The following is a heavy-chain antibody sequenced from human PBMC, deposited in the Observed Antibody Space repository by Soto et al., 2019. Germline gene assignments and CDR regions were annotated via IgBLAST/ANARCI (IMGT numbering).Heavy chain of an antibody. J-gene: IGHJ4*02. CDR3: ASDLPPYGGRRSPPTGAVED. CDR1: GGSFTGDY. CDR2: VFGNGAGTP. Sequence: QVQLQESGPGLVRSSETLSLTCSVSGGSFTGDYWSWIRQPAGKGLQWIGRVFGNGAGTPIYNSLLKSPARMSADPSKRQFSLTLTSVTAAETAVYYCASDLPPYGGRRSPPTGAVEDWGQRIMVTVSS. V-gene: IGHV4-4*07. D-gene: IGHD2-15*01.